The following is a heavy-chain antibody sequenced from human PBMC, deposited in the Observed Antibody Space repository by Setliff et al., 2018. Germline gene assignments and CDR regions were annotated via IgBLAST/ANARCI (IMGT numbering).Heavy chain of an antibody. CDR2: VSTYNGDT. CDR3: ARGGVAAAGRKGVFEY. D-gene: IGHD6-13*01. CDR1: GYSFTSFS. J-gene: IGHJ4*02. V-gene: IGHV1-18*01. Sequence: GASVKVSCKASGYSFTSFSITWVRQAPGQGLEWLGWVSTYNGDTKSAQKFRGRVTMTTDISTSTVYMEFSSLKSDDTAVYYCARGGVAAAGRKGVFEYWGQGTLVTVSS.